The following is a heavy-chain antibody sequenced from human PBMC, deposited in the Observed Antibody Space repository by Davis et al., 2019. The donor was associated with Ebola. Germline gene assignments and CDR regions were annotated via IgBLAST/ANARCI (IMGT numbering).Heavy chain of an antibody. CDR2: INPTDGGT. V-gene: IGHV1-46*03. CDR1: GYTFTNYY. CDR3: TTPGGQDSGYDVFDI. Sequence: ASVKVSCKASGYTFTNYYMHWVRQAPGEGLEYVGIINPTDGGTTYAQKFQGRVTVTRDTSTTTVYMDLSSLRSEDTALYYCTTPGGQDSGYDVFDIWGQGTMVTVSS. J-gene: IGHJ3*02. D-gene: IGHD5-12*01.